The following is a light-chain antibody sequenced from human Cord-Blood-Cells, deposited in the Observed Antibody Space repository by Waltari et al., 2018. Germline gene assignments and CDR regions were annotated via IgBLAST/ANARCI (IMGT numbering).Light chain of an antibody. CDR3: AAWDDSLSGRV. Sequence: QSVLTQPPSASGTPGQRLPISCSGSSPNLGRNYVSWYQQLQGPAPNLLIYRNNQRPSGVPDRFSGSKSGTSASLAISGLRSEDEADYYCAAWDDSLSGRVFGGGTKLTVL. CDR2: RNN. J-gene: IGLJ3*02. V-gene: IGLV1-47*01. CDR1: SPNLGRNY.